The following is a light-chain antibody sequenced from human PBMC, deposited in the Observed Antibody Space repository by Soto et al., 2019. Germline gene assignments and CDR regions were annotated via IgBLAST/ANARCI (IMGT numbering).Light chain of an antibody. CDR3: QQSYSMPYI. V-gene: IGKV1-39*01. Sequence: DIQMTQSPSSLSSSIGDRVTITCRASQRIINSLNWFQHKPGEAPKLLIYAASSLQSGAPSRFSGSGSGTDFTLTISSLQPEDFATYYCQQSYSMPYIFGPGTKLEI. CDR2: AAS. J-gene: IGKJ2*01. CDR1: QRIINS.